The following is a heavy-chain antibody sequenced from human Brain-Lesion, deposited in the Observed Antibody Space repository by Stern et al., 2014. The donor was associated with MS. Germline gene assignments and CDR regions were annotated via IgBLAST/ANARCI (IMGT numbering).Heavy chain of an antibody. Sequence: VQLVESGPGLVKPSETLSLTCTVAGGSVSSTSYAWAWIRQPPGKGLEWIGTIYYSGNTYYSPSLTSRLTISLDTSKNPFSLQLSFVTAADTAVYYCAGEEDIRYCSGGSCTGNWFDPWGQGTLVTVSS. J-gene: IGHJ5*02. CDR1: GGSVSSTSYA. V-gene: IGHV4-39*01. CDR2: IYYSGNT. D-gene: IGHD2-15*01. CDR3: AGEEDIRYCSGGSCTGNWFDP.